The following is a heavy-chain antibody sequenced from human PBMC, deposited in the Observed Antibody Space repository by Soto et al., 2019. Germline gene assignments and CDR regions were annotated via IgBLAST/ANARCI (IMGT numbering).Heavy chain of an antibody. V-gene: IGHV3-33*01. CDR1: GFTFSSYG. J-gene: IGHJ3*02. CDR3: ARDAGENFWSGYHAFDI. D-gene: IGHD3-3*01. Sequence: QVQLVESGGGVVQPGRSLRLSCAASGFTFSSYGMHWVRQAPGKGLEWVAVIWYDGSNKYYADSVKGRFTISRDNSKNTLYLQMNSLRAEDTAVYYCARDAGENFWSGYHAFDIWGQGPLVPVSS. CDR2: IWYDGSNK.